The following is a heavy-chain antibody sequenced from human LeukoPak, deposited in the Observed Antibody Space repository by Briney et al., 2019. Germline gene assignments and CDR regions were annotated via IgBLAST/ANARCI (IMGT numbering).Heavy chain of an antibody. J-gene: IGHJ4*02. V-gene: IGHV4-59*01. Sequence: PSETLSLTCTVSGGSISSYYWSWIRQPPGKGLEWIGYIYYSGSTNYNPSLKSRVTISVDTSKNQFSLKLSSVTAADTAVYYCARDKKGASCYGYWGQGTLVTVSS. CDR1: GGSISSYY. D-gene: IGHD2-2*01. CDR3: ARDKKGASCYGY. CDR2: IYYSGST.